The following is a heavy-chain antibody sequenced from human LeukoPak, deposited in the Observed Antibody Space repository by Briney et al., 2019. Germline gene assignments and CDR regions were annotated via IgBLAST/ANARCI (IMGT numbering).Heavy chain of an antibody. CDR3: ARAEQLVLFDY. J-gene: IGHJ4*02. D-gene: IGHD6-6*01. CDR1: GYTFTGYY. CDR2: INPNSGGT. V-gene: IGHV1-2*02. Sequence: GESLKISCKGSGYTFTGYYMHWVRQAPGQGLEWMGWINPNSGGTNYAQKFQGRVTMTRDTSISTAYMELSRLRSDDTAVYYCARAEQLVLFDYWGQGTLVTVSS.